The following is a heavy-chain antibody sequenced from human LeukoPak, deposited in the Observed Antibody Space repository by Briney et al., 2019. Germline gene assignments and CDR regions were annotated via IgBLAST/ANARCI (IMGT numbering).Heavy chain of an antibody. CDR2: INHSGST. J-gene: IGHJ4*02. CDR1: GGSFSGYY. D-gene: IGHD3-3*01. Sequence: PSETLSLACAVYGGSFSGYYWSWIRQPPGKGLEWIGEINHSGSTNYNPSLKSRVTISVDTSKNQFSLKLSFVTAADTAVYYCARRIYDFWSGYLFDYWGQGTLVTVSS. V-gene: IGHV4-34*01. CDR3: ARRIYDFWSGYLFDY.